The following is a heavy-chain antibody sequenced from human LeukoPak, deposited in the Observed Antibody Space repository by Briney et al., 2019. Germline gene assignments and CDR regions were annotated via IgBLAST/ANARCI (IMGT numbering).Heavy chain of an antibody. V-gene: IGHV3-30*02. Sequence: PGGSLRLSCAASGFTFGSYGMHWVRQAPGKGPEWVAFIRYDGSNKYYADSVKGRFTISRDNSKNTLYLQMNSLRPEDTAVYYCARGKGENYYYYYYMDVWGKGTTVTVSS. J-gene: IGHJ6*03. CDR3: ARGKGENYYYYYYMDV. D-gene: IGHD3-10*01. CDR2: IRYDGSNK. CDR1: GFTFGSYG.